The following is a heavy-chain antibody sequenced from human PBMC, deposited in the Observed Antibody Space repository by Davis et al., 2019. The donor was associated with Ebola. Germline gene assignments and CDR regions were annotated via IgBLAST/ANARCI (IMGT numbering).Heavy chain of an antibody. D-gene: IGHD6-19*01. CDR3: AGRYSSCWYE. V-gene: IGHV4-39*01. CDR1: SGSISSISYY. J-gene: IGHJ4*02. CDR2: IYYSGST. Sequence: PSETLSLTCTVSSGSISSISYYWGWIRQPPGKGLEWIGSIYYSGSTYYNPSLKSRFTISVDTSKNQFSLKLSSVTAADTAVYYCAGRYSSCWYEWGQGTLVTVSS.